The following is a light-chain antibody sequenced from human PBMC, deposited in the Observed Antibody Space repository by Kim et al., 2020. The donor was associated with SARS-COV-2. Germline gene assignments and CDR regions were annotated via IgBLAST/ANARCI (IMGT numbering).Light chain of an antibody. CDR1: QNVNNW. Sequence: DIQMTQSPSTVSASVGDRVTIPCRASQNVNNWLAWYQQKPGQAPKLLIYDASTLKSGVPSRFSGSGSGTEFTLTISSLQPDDFATYYCQQYQDYPMFTFGQGTKVDIK. CDR2: DAS. J-gene: IGKJ2*01. V-gene: IGKV1-5*01. CDR3: QQYQDYPMFT.